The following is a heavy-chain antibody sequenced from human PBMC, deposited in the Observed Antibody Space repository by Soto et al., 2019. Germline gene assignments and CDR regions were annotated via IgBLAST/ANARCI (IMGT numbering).Heavy chain of an antibody. V-gene: IGHV3-23*01. D-gene: IGHD6-19*01. J-gene: IGHJ4*02. CDR3: AKELNSSRSYPTDY. Sequence: GGLRLSCAASGFTFSSYAMSWVRQAPGKGLEWVSAISGSGGSTYYADSVKGRFTISRDNSKNTLYLQMNSLRAEDTAVYYCAKELNSSRSYPTDYCGKGTLVTVSS. CDR2: ISGSGGST. CDR1: GFTFSSYA.